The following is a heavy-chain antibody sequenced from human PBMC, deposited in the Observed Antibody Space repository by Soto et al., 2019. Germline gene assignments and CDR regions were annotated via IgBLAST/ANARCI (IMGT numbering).Heavy chain of an antibody. CDR3: AANSLGGGSQGDV. D-gene: IGHD3-10*01. Sequence: QVRLVQSGAEVNKPGSSVKVSCKASGDTFSSYSISWVRQAPGQGLEWMGGIVPIFGTTVYAPRLQGRLTITAHGPTSTSYMELSGLTFEDTAVYYCAANSLGGGSQGDVWGQGTTVTVSS. V-gene: IGHV1-69*01. CDR1: GDTFSSYS. J-gene: IGHJ6*02. CDR2: IVPIFGTT.